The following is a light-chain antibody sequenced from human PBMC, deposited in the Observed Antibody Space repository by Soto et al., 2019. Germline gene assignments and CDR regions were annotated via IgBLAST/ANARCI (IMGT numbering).Light chain of an antibody. V-gene: IGKV1-39*01. Sequence: DIQMTQSPSSLSASVGDRVTITCRASQGIRNDLGWYQQXXXXXXXXXXXXXXSLQSGVPSRFSGSGSGTDFTLTISSLQPEDFATYYCQQSYSTPPTFGQGTKVDI. CDR2: XXX. J-gene: IGKJ1*01. CDR1: QGIRND. CDR3: QQSYSTPPT.